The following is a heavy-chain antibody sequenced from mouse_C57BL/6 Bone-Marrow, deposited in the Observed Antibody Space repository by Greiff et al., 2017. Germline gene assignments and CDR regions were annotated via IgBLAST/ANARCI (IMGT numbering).Heavy chain of an antibody. J-gene: IGHJ1*03. CDR3: ARTGYWYFDV. V-gene: IGHV1-55*01. CDR1: GYTFTSYW. D-gene: IGHD4-1*01. CDR2: IYPGRGST. Sequence: QVQLQQSGAELVKPGASVKMSCKASGYTFTSYWITWVKQRPGQGLEWIGDIYPGRGSTNYNEKFKSKATLTVDTSSSTAYMQLSSLTSEDSAVYYCARTGYWYFDVWGTGTTVTVSS.